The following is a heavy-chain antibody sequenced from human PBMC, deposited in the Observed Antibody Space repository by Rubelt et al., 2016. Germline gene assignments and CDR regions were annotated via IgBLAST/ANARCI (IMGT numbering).Heavy chain of an antibody. Sequence: QVQLVQSGAEVKKPGASVKVSCKASGYTFTTYGINWVRQAPGQGLEWMGWISAYNGNTNHAQELQGRVTMTTDPSTGTAYMELRGLRSDDAAVYYCAGEAYSGRYPLIDYWGQGTLVTVSS. D-gene: IGHD1-26*01. V-gene: IGHV1-18*01. CDR2: ISAYNGNT. CDR1: GYTFTTYG. CDR3: AGEAYSGRYPLIDY. J-gene: IGHJ4*02.